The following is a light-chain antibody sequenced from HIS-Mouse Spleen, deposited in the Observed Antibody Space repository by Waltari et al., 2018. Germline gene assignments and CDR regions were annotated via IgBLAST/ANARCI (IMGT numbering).Light chain of an antibody. V-gene: IGLV3-27*01. CDR1: VLAKKY. Sequence: SYELTQPSSVSVSPGQTARITCSGDVLAKKYARWFQQKPGQAPVLVIYKDSERPSGIPERFSGSSSGTTVTLTISGAQVEDEADYYCYSAADNNWGFGGGTKLTVL. J-gene: IGLJ3*02. CDR3: YSAADNNWG. CDR2: KDS.